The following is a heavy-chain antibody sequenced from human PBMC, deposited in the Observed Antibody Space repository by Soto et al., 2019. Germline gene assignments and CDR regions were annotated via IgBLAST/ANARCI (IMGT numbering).Heavy chain of an antibody. Sequence: SETLSLTCAVYGGSFSGYYWSWIRQPPGKGLEWIGEINHSGSTNYNPSLKSRVTISVDTSKNQFSLKLSSVTAADTAVYYCARKTIFAYSSSWCFKNWFDPWGQGTLVTVSS. CDR2: INHSGST. D-gene: IGHD6-13*01. J-gene: IGHJ5*02. CDR3: ARKTIFAYSSSWCFKNWFDP. V-gene: IGHV4-34*01. CDR1: GGSFSGYY.